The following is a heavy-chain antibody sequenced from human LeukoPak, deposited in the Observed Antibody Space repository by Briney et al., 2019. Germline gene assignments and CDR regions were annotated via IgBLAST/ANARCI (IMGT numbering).Heavy chain of an antibody. V-gene: IGHV3-7*01. CDR1: GFTFSTYW. Sequence: GESLRLSCAASGFTFSTYWMSWVRQAPGKGLEFVANIKQDGSESYYVDSVKGRFTISRDNARNSLYLQMNSLRVEDTAVYYCARDAVDIVATTPLDYWGQGTPVTVSS. D-gene: IGHD5-12*01. J-gene: IGHJ4*02. CDR3: ARDAVDIVATTPLDY. CDR2: IKQDGSES.